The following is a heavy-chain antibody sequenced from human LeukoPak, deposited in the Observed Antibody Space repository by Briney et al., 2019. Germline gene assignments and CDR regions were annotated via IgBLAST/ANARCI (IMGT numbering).Heavy chain of an antibody. CDR1: GGSFSGYY. CDR3: ARGYSSAFDI. V-gene: IGHV4-34*01. CDR2: INHSGST. D-gene: IGHD6-13*01. J-gene: IGHJ3*02. Sequence: SETLSLTCAVYGGSFSGYYWSWIRQPPGKGLEWIGEINHSGSTNYNPSLKSRVTISVYTSKNQFSLKLSSVTAADTAVYYCARGYSSAFDIWGQGTMVTVSS.